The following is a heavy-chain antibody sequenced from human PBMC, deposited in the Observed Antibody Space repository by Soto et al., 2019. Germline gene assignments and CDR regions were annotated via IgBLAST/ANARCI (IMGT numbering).Heavy chain of an antibody. V-gene: IGHV1-18*01. CDR1: GYTFTSYG. Sequence: QVQLVQSGAEVKKPGASVKVSCKASGYTFTSYGISWVRQAPGQGLEWMGWISAYNGNTNYAQKLQGNVTMTTDTPTSTAYMELRSLRSDDTAVYYCARDTVVVVAATPLYYGMDVWGQGTTVTVSS. J-gene: IGHJ6*02. CDR3: ARDTVVVVAATPLYYGMDV. D-gene: IGHD2-15*01. CDR2: ISAYNGNT.